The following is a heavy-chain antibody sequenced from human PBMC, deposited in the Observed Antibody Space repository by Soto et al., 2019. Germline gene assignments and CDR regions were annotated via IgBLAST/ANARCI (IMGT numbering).Heavy chain of an antibody. Sequence: SVKVSCKTSGGTFSSYGITWVLQAPGQGVEWMGWISSYNGNTNYAQRLQGRGTMTTDTSTSTAYMALRSLRSDDTAVYYCARDSAVDIVADVGNWFDSWGQGTLVTVSS. CDR2: ISSYNGNT. V-gene: IGHV1-18*01. CDR3: ARDSAVDIVADVGNWFDS. CDR1: GGTFSSYG. D-gene: IGHD5-12*01. J-gene: IGHJ5*01.